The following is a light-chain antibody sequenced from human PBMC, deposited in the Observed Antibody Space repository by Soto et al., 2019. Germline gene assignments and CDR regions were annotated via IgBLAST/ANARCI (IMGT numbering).Light chain of an antibody. CDR3: CSYAGSYMVV. CDR2: DVT. CDR1: SSDVGAYNY. V-gene: IGLV2-11*01. J-gene: IGLJ2*01. Sequence: QSVLTQPRSVSGSLGQSATMSCTGTSSDVGAYNYVSWYQQFPGKVPKVLIFDVTQRPSGVPDRFSGSKSGNTASLTISGLQAEDEADYYCCSYAGSYMVVFGGGTKVTVL.